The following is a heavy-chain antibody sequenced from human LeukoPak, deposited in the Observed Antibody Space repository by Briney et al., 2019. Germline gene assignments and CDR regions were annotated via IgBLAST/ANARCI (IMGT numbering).Heavy chain of an antibody. D-gene: IGHD1-1*01. J-gene: IGHJ4*02. Sequence: PSETLSLTCTVSGGSISSSTSYWGWIRQPPGKGLEWIGNICYGGSTYYNPSLKSRVSISVDTSKNQFSLSLSSMTAADTAVYYCARWMETPRGYFDYWGQGTVVTVSS. V-gene: IGHV4-39*01. CDR3: ARWMETPRGYFDY. CDR1: GGSISSSTSY. CDR2: ICYGGST.